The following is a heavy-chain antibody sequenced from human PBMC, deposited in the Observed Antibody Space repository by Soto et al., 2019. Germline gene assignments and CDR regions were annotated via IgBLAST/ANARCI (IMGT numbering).Heavy chain of an antibody. D-gene: IGHD3-3*01. V-gene: IGHV3-30-3*01. J-gene: IGHJ5*02. CDR1: GYRLYIAA. CDR3: ARGYTSGYPSNWFDP. CDR2: ISYDGSNK. Sequence: RDSWRVVGYRLYIAAVDWSCQAPGKGLEWVAVISYDGSNKYYADSVKGRFTISRDNSKNTLYLQMNSLRAEDTAVYYCARGYTSGYPSNWFDPWGQGTLVTVSS.